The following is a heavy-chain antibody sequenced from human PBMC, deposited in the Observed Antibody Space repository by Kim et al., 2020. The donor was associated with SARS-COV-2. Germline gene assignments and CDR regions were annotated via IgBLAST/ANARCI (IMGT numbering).Heavy chain of an antibody. CDR3: ARLAPLRRVAGNGNYHSMDV. Sequence: SETLSLTCTVSGGSISNYYWSWIRQPPGKGLEWIGYIYYSGSTDYNPSLKSRVTMSVDTSKNQFSLKLSSVTAADTAVYYCARLAPLRRVAGNGNYHSMDVWGQGTTVTVSS. CDR2: IYYSGST. CDR1: GGSISNYY. V-gene: IGHV4-59*08. J-gene: IGHJ6*02. D-gene: IGHD2-15*01.